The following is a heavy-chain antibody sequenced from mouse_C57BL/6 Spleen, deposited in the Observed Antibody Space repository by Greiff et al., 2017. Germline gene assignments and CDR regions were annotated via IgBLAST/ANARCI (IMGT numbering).Heavy chain of an antibody. V-gene: IGHV1-81*01. J-gene: IGHJ3*01. CDR3: GGEDRSNWFAY. D-gene: IGHD1-1*01. CDR2: IYTRSGNT. Sequence: QVQLQQSGAELARPGASVKLSCKASGYTFTSYGISWVKQRTGQGLEWIGEIYTRSGNTYYNEKFKGKATLTADKSSSTAYMELRSLRSADSAVDYCGGEDRSNWFAYWGQGTLVTVSA. CDR1: GYTFTSYG.